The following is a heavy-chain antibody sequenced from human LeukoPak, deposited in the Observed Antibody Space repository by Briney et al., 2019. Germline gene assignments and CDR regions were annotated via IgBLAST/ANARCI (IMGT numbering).Heavy chain of an antibody. D-gene: IGHD3-9*01. CDR1: GYTFTGYY. CDR2: INPNSGGT. V-gene: IGHV1-2*02. J-gene: IGHJ3*02. CDR3: ARDDYDILTGYNDKDDAFDI. Sequence: GASVKVSCKASGYTFTGYYIHWVRQAPGQGLEWMGWINPNSGGTNYAQKFQGRVTMTRDTSISTAYMELSRLRSDDTAVYYCARDDYDILTGYNDKDDAFDIWGQGTMVTVSS.